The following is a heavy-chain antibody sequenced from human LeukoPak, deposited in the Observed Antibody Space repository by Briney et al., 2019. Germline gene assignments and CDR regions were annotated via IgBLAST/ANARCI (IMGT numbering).Heavy chain of an antibody. J-gene: IGHJ4*02. CDR3: ARAIKAVAGTFHRDYYFDY. Sequence: GGSLRLSCVVSGITVDNNYMSWVRQAPGKGLEWVAVISYDGSNKYYADSVKGRFTISRDNSKNTLYLQMNSLRAEDTAVYYCARAIKAVAGTFHRDYYFDYWGQGTLVTVSS. CDR2: ISYDGSNK. D-gene: IGHD6-19*01. V-gene: IGHV3-30*04. CDR1: GITVDNNY.